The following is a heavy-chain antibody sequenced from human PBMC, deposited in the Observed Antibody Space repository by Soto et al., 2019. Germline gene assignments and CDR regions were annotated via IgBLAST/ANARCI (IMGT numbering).Heavy chain of an antibody. CDR1: GFSLNTYW. D-gene: IGHD2-8*01. CDR2: IFPGDSDT. V-gene: IGHV5-51*01. CDR3: ARHSVYCTNGVCFIYGMDV. J-gene: IGHJ6*02. Sequence: PGESLKISCEASGFSLNTYWIAWVRQMPGKGLEWMGAIFPGDSDTRYSPSFQGQVTISADKSISTAYLQWSSLKASDTAMYYCARHSVYCTNGVCFIYGMDVWGQGTTVTVSS.